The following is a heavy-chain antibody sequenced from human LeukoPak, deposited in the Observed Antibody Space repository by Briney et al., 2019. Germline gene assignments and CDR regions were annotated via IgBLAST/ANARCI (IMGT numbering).Heavy chain of an antibody. D-gene: IGHD3-10*01. V-gene: IGHV3-33*01. J-gene: IGHJ4*02. CDR1: GFTFSSYG. CDR3: ARDMVRGVTFDY. CDR2: IWDDGSNK. Sequence: GGSLRLSCAASGFTFSSYGMHWVRQAPGKGLEWVAFIWDDGSNKYYADSVKGRFTISRDNAKNSLYLQMNSLRAEDTAVYYCARDMVRGVTFDYWGQGTLVTVSS.